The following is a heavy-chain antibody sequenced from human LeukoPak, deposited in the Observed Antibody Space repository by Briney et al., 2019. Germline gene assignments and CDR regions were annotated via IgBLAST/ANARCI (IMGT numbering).Heavy chain of an antibody. V-gene: IGHV4-59*01. D-gene: IGHD6-13*01. CDR1: GGSIRSYY. CDR3: ATGVHGIAAAGDYYFDY. Sequence: SETLSLTCTVSGGSIRSYYWSWIRQPPGQGLEWIGYMYYRGNTNYNPSLTSRVTISVDTSKNQFSLKLSSVTAADTAVYYCATGVHGIAAAGDYYFDYWGQGTLVTVSS. CDR2: MYYRGNT. J-gene: IGHJ4*02.